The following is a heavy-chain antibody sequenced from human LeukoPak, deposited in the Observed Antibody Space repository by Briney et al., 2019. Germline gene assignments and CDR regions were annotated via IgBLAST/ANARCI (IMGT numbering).Heavy chain of an antibody. CDR3: ARETYYDFWSGQKGFDY. CDR1: GGSFSGYY. D-gene: IGHD3-3*01. CDR2: INHSGST. V-gene: IGHV4-34*01. J-gene: IGHJ4*02. Sequence: SETLSLTCAVYGGSFSGYYWSWIRQPPGKGLDWIGEINHSGSTNYNPSLKSRVTISVDTSKNQFSLKLSSVTAADTAVYYCARETYYDFWSGQKGFDYWGQGTLVTVSS.